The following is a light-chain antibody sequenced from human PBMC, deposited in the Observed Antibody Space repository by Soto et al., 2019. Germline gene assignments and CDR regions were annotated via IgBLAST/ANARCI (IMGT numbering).Light chain of an antibody. CDR2: DES. V-gene: IGKV3-11*01. Sequence: EIVMTQSPATLSLSPGEIATLSCRASQTIDNTLAWYQRKPGQAPRLLIYDESTRAAGIPARFSGSGSGTDLNLTISGLEPEDFAVYYCQQRSNWPPTFGQGTKVDIK. CDR1: QTIDNT. CDR3: QQRSNWPPT. J-gene: IGKJ1*01.